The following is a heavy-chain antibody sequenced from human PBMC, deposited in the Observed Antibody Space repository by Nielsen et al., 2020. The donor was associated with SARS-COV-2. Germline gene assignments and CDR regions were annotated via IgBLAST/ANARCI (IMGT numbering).Heavy chain of an antibody. D-gene: IGHD2-15*01. CDR2: IYYSGST. CDR1: GGSISSYY. Sequence: SETLSLTCIVSGGSISSYYWSWIRQPPGKGLEWIGYIYYSGSTNYNPSLKSRVPISVDTSKNQFSLKLSSVTAADTAVYYCARRALGNCSGVSCYSAFDDWGQGTLVT. V-gene: IGHV4-59*08. J-gene: IGHJ4*02. CDR3: ARRALGNCSGVSCYSAFDD.